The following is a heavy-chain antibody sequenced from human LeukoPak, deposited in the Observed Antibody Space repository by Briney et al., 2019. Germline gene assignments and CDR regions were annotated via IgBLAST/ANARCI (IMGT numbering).Heavy chain of an antibody. V-gene: IGHV1-18*04. Sequence: ASVKVSCTTSRYTFTYYGINWVRQAPGQRLEWMGWISGYTGNTKYAQKFQSRVTMTTDTFTNTAYMDVRSLRSDDTAMYYCARDKSPIRSRSGSESSPLDNWGQGTLVFVSS. CDR3: ARDKSPIRSRSGSESSPLDN. D-gene: IGHD6-19*01. CDR2: ISGYTGNT. CDR1: RYTFTYYG. J-gene: IGHJ4*02.